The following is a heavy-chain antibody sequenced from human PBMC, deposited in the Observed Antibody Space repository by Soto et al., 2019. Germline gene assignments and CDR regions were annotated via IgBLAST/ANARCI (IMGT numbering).Heavy chain of an antibody. CDR2: ISAYNGNT. V-gene: IGHV1-18*01. CDR1: GYTFTSYG. D-gene: IGHD2-21*02. J-gene: IGHJ3*02. Sequence: ASVKVSCKASGYTFTSYGISWVRQAPGQGLEWMGWISAYNGNTNYAQKLQGRVTMTTDTSTSTAYMELRSLRSDDTAVYYCARVPTVVTPLGGFDIWGQGTMVTVSS. CDR3: ARVPTVVTPLGGFDI.